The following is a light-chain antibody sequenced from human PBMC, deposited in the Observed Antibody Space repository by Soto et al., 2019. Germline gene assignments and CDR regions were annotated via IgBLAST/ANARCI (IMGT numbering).Light chain of an antibody. Sequence: DIVMTQSPESLAGSMGERATMNCKCSRSALYKSNNKNYLTWYQQKPGQPPKLLIYWASTRESGVPDRFSGNGSATDFTLTISSLQAEDVAVYFCQQYFSPPPLSFGGGTKVDI. CDR2: WAS. CDR3: QQYFSPPPLS. V-gene: IGKV4-1*01. J-gene: IGKJ4*01. CDR1: RSALYKSNNKNY.